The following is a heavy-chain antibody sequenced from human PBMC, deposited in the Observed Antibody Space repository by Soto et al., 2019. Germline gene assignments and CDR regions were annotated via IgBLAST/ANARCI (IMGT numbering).Heavy chain of an antibody. D-gene: IGHD2-2*01. J-gene: IGHJ4*02. CDR2: ISGYTGDT. V-gene: IGHV1-18*01. CDR1: GYTFASYG. Sequence: APVKVSCKASGYTFASYGISWVRQAPGQGLEWVAWISGYTGDTHYAQKVQDRVSLTTDTSTNTVYMELRSLGSDDTAIYYCAISLLDCRITSCYDYWDKGTLVTVSS. CDR3: AISLLDCRITSCYDY.